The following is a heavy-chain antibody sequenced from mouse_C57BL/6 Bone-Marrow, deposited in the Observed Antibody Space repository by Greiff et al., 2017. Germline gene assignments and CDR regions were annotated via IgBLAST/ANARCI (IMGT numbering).Heavy chain of an antibody. CDR3: ANNGYFDV. J-gene: IGHJ1*03. Sequence: QVQLQQPGAELVQPGASVKMSCKASGYTFTSYWITWVKQRPGQGLEWIGDIYPGSGSTNYNEKFKSKATLTVATPSSTAYMHLSSLRSEDSAVYYCANNGYFDVWGTGTTVTVSS. CDR1: GYTFTSYW. V-gene: IGHV1-55*01. CDR2: IYPGSGST. D-gene: IGHD1-3*01.